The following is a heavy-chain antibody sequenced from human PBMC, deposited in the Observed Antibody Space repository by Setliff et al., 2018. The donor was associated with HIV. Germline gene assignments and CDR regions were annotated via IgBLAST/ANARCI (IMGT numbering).Heavy chain of an antibody. V-gene: IGHV4-4*07. CDR3: ARQTATGTSATFDP. J-gene: IGHJ5*02. Sequence: LSLTCTVSGGSISGDFWTWIRQPAGEGLEWIGRTHASGTTQCEPSLKNRCSMSIDTSKNQFSLKLSSVTAADTAVYYCARQTATGTSATFDPRGQGSLVTVSS. D-gene: IGHD2-21*02. CDR1: GGSISGDF. CDR2: THASGTT.